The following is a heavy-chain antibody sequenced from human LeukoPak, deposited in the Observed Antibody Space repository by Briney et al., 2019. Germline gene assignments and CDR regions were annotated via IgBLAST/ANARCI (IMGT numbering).Heavy chain of an antibody. CDR3: TRDGTRDGYNYKVNWFDP. J-gene: IGHJ5*02. D-gene: IGHD5-24*01. V-gene: IGHV3-49*04. CDR1: GFTLGDYA. Sequence: PGRSLRLSCTASGFTLGDYAMSWVRQAPGKGLEWVGFIRSKAYGGTTEYAASVKGRFTISRDDSKSIAYLQMNSLKTEDTAVYYCTRDGTRDGYNYKVNWFDPWGQGTLVTVSS. CDR2: IRSKAYGGTT.